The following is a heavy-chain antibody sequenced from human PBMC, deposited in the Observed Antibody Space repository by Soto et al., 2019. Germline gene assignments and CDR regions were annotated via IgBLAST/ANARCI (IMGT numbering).Heavy chain of an antibody. CDR2: IYPGDSDT. J-gene: IGHJ4*02. D-gene: IGHD2-2*01. Sequence: GESLKISCKGSGYSFTSYWIAWVRQMPGKGLEWMGVIYPGDSDTRYSPSFQGQVTISADKSITTAYLQWSSLKASDTAVYYCAKDGGPVYCNSPGCSAKHFDYWGQGTLVTVSS. CDR1: GYSFTSYW. V-gene: IGHV5-51*01. CDR3: AKDGGPVYCNSPGCSAKHFDY.